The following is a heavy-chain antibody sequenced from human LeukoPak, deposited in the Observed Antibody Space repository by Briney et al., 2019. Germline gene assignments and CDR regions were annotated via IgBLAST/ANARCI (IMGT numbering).Heavy chain of an antibody. CDR3: AKNGGPHGMDV. Sequence: GGSLRLSCAASGFTFSNIWMSWVRQAPGKGLEWVANIKHDGSETNYVDPVKGRFTISRDNAKNSLHLQMNSLRVEDTAVYYCAKNGGPHGMDVWGQGTTVTVSS. D-gene: IGHD3-16*01. CDR1: GFTFSNIW. J-gene: IGHJ6*02. V-gene: IGHV3-7*02. CDR2: IKHDGSET.